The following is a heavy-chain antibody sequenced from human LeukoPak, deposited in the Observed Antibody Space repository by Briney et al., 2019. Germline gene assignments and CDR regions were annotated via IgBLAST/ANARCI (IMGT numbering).Heavy chain of an antibody. D-gene: IGHD6-13*01. J-gene: IGHJ4*02. V-gene: IGHV3-33*08. CDR1: GFTFSRYW. Sequence: GGSLRLSCAASGFTFSRYWMSWVRQAPGKGLEWVAVIWYDGSNKYYADSVKGRFTISRDNSKNTLYLQMNSLRAEDTAVYYCARDGVGHSGPSSNFDYWGQGTLVTVSS. CDR3: ARDGVGHSGPSSNFDY. CDR2: IWYDGSNK.